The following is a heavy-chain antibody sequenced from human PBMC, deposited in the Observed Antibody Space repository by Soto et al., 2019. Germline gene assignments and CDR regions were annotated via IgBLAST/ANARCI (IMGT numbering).Heavy chain of an antibody. CDR1: GFNFSSYA. V-gene: IGHV3-23*01. J-gene: IGHJ4*02. CDR2: ISGSGGST. D-gene: IGHD3-3*01. CDR3: AKDSYYELWSGYYFDY. Sequence: GGYLRLYCAASGFNFSSYAMSWVRQAQGKGLEWVSAISGSGGSTYYADSVKGRFTIPRDNSKNTLYLQMNSLRAEDTAVYYCAKDSYYELWSGYYFDYWGQGTLVTVFS.